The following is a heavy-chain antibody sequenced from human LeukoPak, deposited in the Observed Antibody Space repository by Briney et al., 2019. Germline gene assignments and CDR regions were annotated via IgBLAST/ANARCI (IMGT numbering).Heavy chain of an antibody. J-gene: IGHJ4*02. CDR1: GGFTSRCN. V-gene: IGHV4-59*01. Sequence: PSETLSLSCTVSGGFTSRCNRSGIRQPPGRGLEWIGSVYYSGSTYYNPSLKSRATISVDTSKNKFSLELSSVTAADTTVYFCLSGRRLFDYWGQGSLVTVSS. CDR2: VYYSGST. CDR3: LSGRRLFDY.